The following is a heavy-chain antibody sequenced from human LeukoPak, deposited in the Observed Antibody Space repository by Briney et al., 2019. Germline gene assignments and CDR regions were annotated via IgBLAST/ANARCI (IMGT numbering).Heavy chain of an antibody. CDR1: GFTFSCYA. J-gene: IGHJ4*02. CDR3: AKKSIACDY. Sequence: GGSLRLSGSASGFTFSCYAMSWVRQAPGKGLKGVSAISVDGNIYYADSVTGRFTISRDSSNNTLHLPMTSLRAGDTDVYYCAKKSIACDYWAQGPLVRV. CDR2: ISVDGNI. D-gene: IGHD2-21*01. V-gene: IGHV3-23*01.